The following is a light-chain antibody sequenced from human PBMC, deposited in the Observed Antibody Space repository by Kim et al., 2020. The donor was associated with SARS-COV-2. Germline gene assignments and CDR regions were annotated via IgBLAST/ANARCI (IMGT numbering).Light chain of an antibody. CDR2: YDT. J-gene: IGLJ3*02. CDR1: NIGSKS. V-gene: IGLV3-21*04. CDR3: QIWDSASYHFWV. Sequence: PGKTATITCGGTNIGSKSRHWFQQGPGQAPVLVIYYDTDRPSGIPERFSGSNSENMATLTISGVEVGDEADYYCQIWDSASYHFWVFGGGTQLTVL.